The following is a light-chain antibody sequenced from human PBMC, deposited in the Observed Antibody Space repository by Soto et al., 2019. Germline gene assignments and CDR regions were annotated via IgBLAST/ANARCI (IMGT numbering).Light chain of an antibody. CDR1: QSFSSSY. V-gene: IGKV3-20*01. Sequence: EIVLTQSPGILSLSPGERATLSCSASQSFSSSYLAWYQQKPGQAPRLLIYGASSRATGIPDRFSGSGSGTDFGLSINRTEPDDFAVSYWKQYCTAPLTFGGGTEVEIK. CDR2: GAS. J-gene: IGKJ4*01. CDR3: KQYCTAPLT.